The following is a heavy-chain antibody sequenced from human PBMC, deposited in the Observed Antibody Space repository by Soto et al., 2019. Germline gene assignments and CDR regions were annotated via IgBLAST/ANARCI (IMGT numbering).Heavy chain of an antibody. V-gene: IGHV3-30*19. CDR1: GFTFSSYG. CDR3: ASKGDSSGYYFDY. J-gene: IGHJ4*02. D-gene: IGHD3-22*01. CDR2: ISYDGSNK. Sequence: QVQLVESGGGVVQPGRSLRLSCAASGFTFSSYGMHWVRQAPGKGLEWVAVISYDGSNKYYADSVKGRFTISRDNSKNTLYLQMNSLRAEDTAVYYCASKGDSSGYYFDYWGQGTLVTVSS.